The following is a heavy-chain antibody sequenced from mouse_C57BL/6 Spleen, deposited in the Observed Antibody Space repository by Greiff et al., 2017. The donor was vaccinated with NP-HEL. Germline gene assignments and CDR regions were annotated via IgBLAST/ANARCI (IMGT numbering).Heavy chain of an antibody. Sequence: DVQLVESGGGLVQPGGSLKLSCAASGFTFSDYYMYWVRQTPEKRLEWVAYISNGGGSTYYPDTVKGRFTISRDNAKNTRYLQMSRLKSEDTTMYYCARPQTAQGAMDYWGQGTSVTVSS. J-gene: IGHJ4*01. V-gene: IGHV5-12*01. CDR1: GFTFSDYY. CDR2: ISNGGGST. CDR3: ARPQTAQGAMDY. D-gene: IGHD3-2*02.